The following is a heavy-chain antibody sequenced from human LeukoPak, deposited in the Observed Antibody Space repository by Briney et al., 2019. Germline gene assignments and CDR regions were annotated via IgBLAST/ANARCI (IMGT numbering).Heavy chain of an antibody. J-gene: IGHJ3*02. CDR3: ARDPYSSSWHDAFDI. Sequence: GSSVKVSCKASGGTFSSYAISWVRQAPGQGLEWMGGIIPTFGTANYAQKFQGRVTITADESTSTAYMELSSLRSEDTAVYYCARDPYSSSWHDAFDIWGQGTMVTVSS. CDR2: IIPTFGTA. D-gene: IGHD6-13*01. V-gene: IGHV1-69*01. CDR1: GGTFSSYA.